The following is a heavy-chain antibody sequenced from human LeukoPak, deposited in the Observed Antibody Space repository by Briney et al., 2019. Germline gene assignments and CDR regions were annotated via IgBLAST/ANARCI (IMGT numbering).Heavy chain of an antibody. D-gene: IGHD3-10*01. J-gene: IGHJ6*02. V-gene: IGHV3-7*01. Sequence: GGSLRLSCAASGFSLSNYWISWVRQAPGKGLEWVANINQDGSDKYYVDSVMGRFTISKDNAKNSVYLQMNSLRPEDTAIYYCAWYGVTHGLDVWGQGTTVTVSS. CDR3: AWYGVTHGLDV. CDR1: GFSLSNYW. CDR2: INQDGSDK.